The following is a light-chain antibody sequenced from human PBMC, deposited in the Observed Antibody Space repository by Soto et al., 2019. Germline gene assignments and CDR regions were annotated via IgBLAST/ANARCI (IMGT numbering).Light chain of an antibody. CDR3: QQYNSLT. V-gene: IGKV1-5*01. Sequence: DIQMPQSPSTLSASVGDRVTITCRASQSISSWLAWYQQKPGKAPKLLIYDASSLESGVPSRFSGSGSGTEFTLTISSLQPGYFATYYCQQYNSLTFGQGTKVEIK. J-gene: IGKJ1*01. CDR1: QSISSW. CDR2: DAS.